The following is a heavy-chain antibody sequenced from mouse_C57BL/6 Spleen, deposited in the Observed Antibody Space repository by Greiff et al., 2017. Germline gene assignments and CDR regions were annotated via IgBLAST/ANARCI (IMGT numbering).Heavy chain of an antibody. Sequence: VQLVESGAELVKPGASVKISCKASGYAFTSYWMNWVKQRPGKGLEWIGLIYPGDGDTNYNGKFKGKATLTADKSSSTAYMQLRSLTSEDSAVYFCARDCYDNDDLYYAMDYWGQGTSVTVSS. CDR1: GYAFTSYW. J-gene: IGHJ4*01. CDR3: ARDCYDNDDLYYAMDY. CDR2: IYPGDGDT. V-gene: IGHV1-80*01. D-gene: IGHD2-4*01.